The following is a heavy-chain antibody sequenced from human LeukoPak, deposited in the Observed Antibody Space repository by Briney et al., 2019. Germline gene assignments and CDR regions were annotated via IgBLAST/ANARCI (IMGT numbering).Heavy chain of an antibody. CDR2: INSDGSNT. D-gene: IGHD3-3*01. Sequence: GGSLRLSCAASGFTFSSYWMHWVRQAPGKGLVWVSRINSDGSNTSYADSVKGRFTISRDNAKNTLYLQMNSLKTEDTAVYYCARGYEADALDIWGQGTMVTVSS. CDR1: GFTFSSYW. V-gene: IGHV3-74*01. J-gene: IGHJ3*02. CDR3: ARGYEADALDI.